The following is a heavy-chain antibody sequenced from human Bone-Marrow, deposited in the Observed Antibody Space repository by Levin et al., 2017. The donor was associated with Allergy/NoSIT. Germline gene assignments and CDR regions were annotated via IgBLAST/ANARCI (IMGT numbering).Heavy chain of an antibody. Sequence: GESLKISCAASGFTFSSYSMNWVRQAPGKGLEWVSSISSSSSYIYYADSVKGRFTISRDNAKNSLYLQMNSLRAEDTAVYYCARELVRKVAAAGMDYYYYYGMDVWGQGTTVTVSS. CDR3: ARELVRKVAAAGMDYYYYYGMDV. V-gene: IGHV3-21*01. J-gene: IGHJ6*02. CDR2: ISSSSSYI. D-gene: IGHD6-13*01. CDR1: GFTFSSYS.